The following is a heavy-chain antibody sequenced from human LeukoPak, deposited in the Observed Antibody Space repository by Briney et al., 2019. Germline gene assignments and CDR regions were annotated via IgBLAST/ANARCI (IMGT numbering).Heavy chain of an antibody. D-gene: IGHD3-9*01. Sequence: SETLSLTCAVYGGSITGYYWSWIRQPPGKGLEWVGEIHYTGATSYNPSLKSRATISIDTSKNQVSLKLSSVTAADTAVYYCARGNILSGYCFHFWGQGALVTLSS. J-gene: IGHJ4*02. V-gene: IGHV4-34*01. CDR3: ARGNILSGYCFHF. CDR2: IHYTGAT. CDR1: GGSITGYY.